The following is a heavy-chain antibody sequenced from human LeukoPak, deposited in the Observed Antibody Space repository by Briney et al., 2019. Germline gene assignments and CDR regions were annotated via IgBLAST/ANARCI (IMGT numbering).Heavy chain of an antibody. J-gene: IGHJ4*02. Sequence: GGSLRLSCTASGFTFSSYAMSWVRQAPGKGLEWVSTISSSTDSTYYADSVKGRFTISRDNSKNTLYLQMNSLTAEDTAVYYCAKDLQRMRPSGSYPPLTPPVFDYWGQGTLVIVSS. CDR1: GFTFSSYA. D-gene: IGHD1-26*01. V-gene: IGHV3-23*01. CDR2: ISSSTDST. CDR3: AKDLQRMRPSGSYPPLTPPVFDY.